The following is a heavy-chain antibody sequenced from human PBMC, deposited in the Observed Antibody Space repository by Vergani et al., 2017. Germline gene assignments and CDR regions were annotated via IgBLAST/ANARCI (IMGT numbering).Heavy chain of an antibody. D-gene: IGHD2-21*02. CDR2: IIPVLGKT. CDR3: ARDPRGYGGDPEDYYYGMDV. J-gene: IGHJ6*02. CDR1: GYSFTAYY. Sequence: QVHLVQSGAEVKKPGASVKVSCKAFGYSFTAYYIHWVRQAPGQGLEWMGRIIPVLGKTKYAQDFQGRLTITADTSTSTAYMELTSLRSQDTAVYYCARDPRGYGGDPEDYYYGMDVWGQGTTVTVSS. V-gene: IGHV1-69*09.